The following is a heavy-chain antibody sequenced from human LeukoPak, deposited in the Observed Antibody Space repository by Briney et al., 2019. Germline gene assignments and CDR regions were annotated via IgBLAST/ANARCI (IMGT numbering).Heavy chain of an antibody. J-gene: IGHJ6*03. D-gene: IGHD5-18*01. V-gene: IGHV3-23*01. CDR3: AKGSESGYSYGYSYYYYMDV. CDR1: GFTFNTYG. CDR2: ISGSGGAT. Sequence: GGSLRLSCAASGFTFNTYGMSWVRQAPGKGLEWVSGISGSGGATYYADSVKGRFTISRDNSKNTLYLQMNSLRAEDTAVYYCAKGSESGYSYGYSYYYYMDVWGKGTTVTVSS.